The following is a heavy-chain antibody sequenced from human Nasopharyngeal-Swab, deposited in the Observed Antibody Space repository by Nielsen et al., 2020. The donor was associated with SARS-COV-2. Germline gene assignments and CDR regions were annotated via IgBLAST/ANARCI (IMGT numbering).Heavy chain of an antibody. CDR3: ARGRSGGATPYYFDY. CDR2: INHSGST. D-gene: IGHD1-26*01. Sequence: WRRQHPGKGLEWIGEINHSGSTNYNPSLKSRVTISVDTSKNQFSLKLSSVTAADTAVYYCARGRSGGATPYYFDYWGQGTLVTVSS. V-gene: IGHV4-34*01. J-gene: IGHJ4*02.